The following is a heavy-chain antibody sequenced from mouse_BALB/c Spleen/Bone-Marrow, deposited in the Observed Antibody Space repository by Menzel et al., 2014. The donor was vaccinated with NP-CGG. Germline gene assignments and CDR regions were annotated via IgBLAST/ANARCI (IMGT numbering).Heavy chain of an antibody. Sequence: EVQLQQSGAELVKPGASVKLSCTASGFNIKDTYMHWVKQRPEQGLEWIGRIDPANGNTKYDPKFQGKATITADTSSNAAYLQLSSLTSEDSAVYFCARAKDDDDKRAWFAYWGQGTLVTVSA. CDR2: IDPANGNT. D-gene: IGHD2-4*01. CDR3: ARAKDDDDKRAWFAY. CDR1: GFNIKDTY. J-gene: IGHJ3*01. V-gene: IGHV14-3*02.